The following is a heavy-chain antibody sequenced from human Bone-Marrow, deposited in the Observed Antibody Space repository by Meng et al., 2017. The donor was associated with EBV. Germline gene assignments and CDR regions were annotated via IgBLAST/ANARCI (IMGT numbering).Heavy chain of an antibody. CDR2: IYYSGST. Sequence: QVQRQQQGPGLVKPSETLSLTCTVSGGSISSSSYYWGWIRQPPGKGLEWIGSIYYSGSTYYNPSLKSRVTISVDTSKNQFSLKLSSVTAADTAVYYCARVDLRCRSFDYWGQGTLVTVSS. V-gene: IGHV4-39*07. CDR1: GGSISSSSYY. D-gene: IGHD4-17*01. CDR3: ARVDLRCRSFDY. J-gene: IGHJ4*02.